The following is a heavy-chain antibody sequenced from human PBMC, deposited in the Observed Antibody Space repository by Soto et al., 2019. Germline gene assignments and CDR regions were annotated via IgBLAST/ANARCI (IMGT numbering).Heavy chain of an antibody. CDR3: ARHHYSGSYYGRSGFFDY. D-gene: IGHD1-26*01. V-gene: IGHV3-21*01. J-gene: IGHJ4*02. CDR2: ISSSSSYI. Sequence: GGSLRLSCAASGFTFSSYSMNWVRQAPGKGLEWVSSISSSSSYIYYADSVKGRFTISRDNAKNSLYLQMNSLRAEDTAVYYCARHHYSGSYYGRSGFFDYWGQGTLVTVS. CDR1: GFTFSSYS.